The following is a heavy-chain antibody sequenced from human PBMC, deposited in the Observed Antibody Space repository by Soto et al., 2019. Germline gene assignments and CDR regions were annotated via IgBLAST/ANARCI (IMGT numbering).Heavy chain of an antibody. D-gene: IGHD6-19*01. Sequence: GGSLRLSCAASGFTFSNAWMSWVRQAPGKGLEWVGRIKSKTDGGTTDYAAPVKGRFTISRDDSKNTLYLQMNSLKTEDTAVYYCTTAAWYSSGSNWFDPWGQGTLVTVSS. CDR2: IKSKTDGGTT. CDR1: GFTFSNAW. CDR3: TTAAWYSSGSNWFDP. J-gene: IGHJ5*02. V-gene: IGHV3-15*01.